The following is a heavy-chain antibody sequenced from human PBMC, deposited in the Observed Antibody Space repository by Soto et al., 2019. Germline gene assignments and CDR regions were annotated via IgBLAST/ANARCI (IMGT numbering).Heavy chain of an antibody. V-gene: IGHV3-48*01. J-gene: IGHJ4*02. Sequence: EVQLVESGGGLVQPGGSLRLSCAASGFTFSSYSMHWVRQAPGKGLEWVSYISSSSSTIYYEDSVKGRFTISRDNAKNSLYLQMNSLRTEDTAVYYCAREGWPFDYWGQGTLVTVSS. CDR1: GFTFSSYS. CDR3: AREGWPFDY. CDR2: ISSSSSTI.